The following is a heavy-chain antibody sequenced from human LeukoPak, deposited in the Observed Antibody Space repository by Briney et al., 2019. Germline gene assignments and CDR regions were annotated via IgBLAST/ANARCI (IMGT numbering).Heavy chain of an antibody. CDR2: ISGSGGST. J-gene: IGHJ4*02. CDR3: AKDHASYDSSGYYQDFDY. V-gene: IGHV3-23*01. D-gene: IGHD3-22*01. CDR1: GCTFSSYA. Sequence: GGSLRLSCAASGCTFSSYAMSWVRQAPGKGLEGVSAISGSGGSTYYADAVKGRLNISRDNSKKTLYLQMNSLRAEDTAVYYCAKDHASYDSSGYYQDFDYWGQGTLVSVPS.